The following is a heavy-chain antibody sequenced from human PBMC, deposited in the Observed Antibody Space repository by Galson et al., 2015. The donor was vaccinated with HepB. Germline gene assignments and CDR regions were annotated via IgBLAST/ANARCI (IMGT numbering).Heavy chain of an antibody. V-gene: IGHV1-18*01. J-gene: IGHJ6*03. CDR2: ISAYNGNT. Sequence: SVKVSCKASGYTFNSYGISWVRQAPGQGLEWMGWISAYNGNTKYAQNLQDRVTMTTDTSTSTAYMELRSLRSDDTAVYYCARIPLWNHHGSGSFTDRLIPVPYYYYYMDVWGKGTTVTVSS. D-gene: IGHD3-10*01. CDR1: GYTFNSYG. CDR3: ARIPLWNHHGSGSFTDRLIPVPYYYYYMDV.